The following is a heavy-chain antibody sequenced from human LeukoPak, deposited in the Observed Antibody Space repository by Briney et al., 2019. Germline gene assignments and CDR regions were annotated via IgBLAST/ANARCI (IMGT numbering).Heavy chain of an antibody. CDR1: GYTFTSYC. CDR3: ARYPLSYSSNWHYYFDY. CDR2: FSASNGNT. J-gene: IGHJ4*02. Sequence: ASVKVSCKASGYTFTSYCVSWVRQAPGQGLEWMVCFSASNGNTNYAQNLQDRVTMTTATSTSTAYMELRSLRSDDTAVYYCARYPLSYSSNWHYYFDYWGQGTLLTVSS. D-gene: IGHD6-13*01. V-gene: IGHV1-18*01.